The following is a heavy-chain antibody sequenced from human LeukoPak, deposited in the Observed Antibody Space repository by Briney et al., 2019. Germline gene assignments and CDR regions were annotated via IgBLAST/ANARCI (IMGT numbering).Heavy chain of an antibody. CDR2: ISSSSSYI. D-gene: IGHD3-22*01. CDR3: ASPYYYDRSSYYHFIDH. V-gene: IGHV3-21*01. J-gene: IGHJ4*02. CDR1: GFTFSRYS. Sequence: GGSLRLSCAASGFTFSRYSMNWVRQAPGKGLEWVSSISSSSSYIYYADSVKGRFSISRDNSKNTQHLQMNNLRTEDAAVYYCASPYYYDRSSYYHFIDHWGRGTLVTVSS.